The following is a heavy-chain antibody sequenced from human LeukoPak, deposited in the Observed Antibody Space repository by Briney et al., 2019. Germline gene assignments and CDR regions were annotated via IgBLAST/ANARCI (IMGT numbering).Heavy chain of an antibody. J-gene: IGHJ4*02. D-gene: IGHD6-19*01. CDR2: MTPNSEKR. CDR3: ARGRGWGILDS. V-gene: IGHV1-8*01. Sequence: GASVKVSCKTSGYPFTSYGIHWVRQAAGHGLEWMSWMTPNSEKRAYAQKFQGRVTMTTNTSIDTAYMELSSLTFDDTAIYYCARGRGWGILDSWGQGHLVSVSS. CDR1: GYPFTSYG.